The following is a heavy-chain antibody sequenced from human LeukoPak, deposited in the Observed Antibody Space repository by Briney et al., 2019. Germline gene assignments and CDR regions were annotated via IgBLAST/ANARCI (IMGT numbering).Heavy chain of an antibody. CDR2: IIPIFGTA. CDR3: ARVGSGSGV. CDR1: GYTFTSYD. J-gene: IGHJ6*02. Sequence: ASVKVSCKASGYTFTSYDINWVRQATGQGLEWMGGIIPIFGTANYAQKFQGRVTITADESTSTAYMELSSLRSEDTAVYYCARVGSGSGVWGQGTTVTVSS. D-gene: IGHD3-3*01. V-gene: IGHV1-69*13.